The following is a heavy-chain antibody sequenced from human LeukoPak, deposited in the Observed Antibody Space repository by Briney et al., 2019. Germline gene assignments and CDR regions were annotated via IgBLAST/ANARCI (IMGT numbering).Heavy chain of an antibody. D-gene: IGHD2-2*01. CDR1: GGSISSYY. J-gene: IGHJ4*02. V-gene: IGHV4-59*01. CDR3: ARAFGADIVVVPAGFDY. CDR2: IYYSGST. Sequence: PSETLSLTCTVSGGSISSYYWSWIRQPPGKGLEWIGYIYYSGSTNYNPSLKSRVTISVDTSKNQFSLKLGSVTAADTAVYYCARAFGADIVVVPAGFDYWGQGTLVTVSS.